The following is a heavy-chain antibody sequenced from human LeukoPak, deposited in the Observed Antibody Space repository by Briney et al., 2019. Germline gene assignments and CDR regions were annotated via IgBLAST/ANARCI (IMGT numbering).Heavy chain of an antibody. Sequence: PSETLSLTCTVSGGSISSSSYYWGWIRQPPGKGLKWIGSIYYSGSTYYNPSLKSRVTISVDTSKNQFSLKLSSVTAADTAVYYCARHAVAASLTGYYWHWFDPWGQGTLVTVSS. J-gene: IGHJ5*02. CDR1: GGSISSSSYY. D-gene: IGHD3-9*01. V-gene: IGHV4-39*01. CDR3: ARHAVAASLTGYYWHWFDP. CDR2: IYYSGST.